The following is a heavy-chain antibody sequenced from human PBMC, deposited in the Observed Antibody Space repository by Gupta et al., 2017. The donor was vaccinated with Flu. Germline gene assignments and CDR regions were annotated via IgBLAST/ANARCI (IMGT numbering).Heavy chain of an antibody. J-gene: IGHJ4*02. CDR2: TNSDGSST. V-gene: IGHV3-74*01. Sequence: EVQLVESGGGLVQPGGSLRLSCAASGFTFSSYWRHWVRQAPGKGLVWVSRTNSDGSSTNYADSVKGRFTISRDNAKNTLYLQLNSLRAEDTAVYYCARGVRGKWYVDYWGRGTLVTVSS. CDR3: ARGVRGKWYVDY. D-gene: IGHD3-10*01. CDR1: GFTFSSYW.